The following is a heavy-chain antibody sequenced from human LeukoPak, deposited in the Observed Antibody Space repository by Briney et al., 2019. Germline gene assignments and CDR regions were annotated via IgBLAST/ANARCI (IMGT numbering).Heavy chain of an antibody. Sequence: ASVKVSCKASGYTFTSYGITWVRQAPGQGLECVGWISAYNGNTNYARNLQGRVTMTTDTSTTTAYMELRSLRSDDTAVYYCALYSSSPYYYAMDAWGKGTTVIVSS. CDR1: GYTFTSYG. V-gene: IGHV1-18*04. J-gene: IGHJ6*04. D-gene: IGHD6-13*01. CDR2: ISAYNGNT. CDR3: ALYSSSPYYYAMDA.